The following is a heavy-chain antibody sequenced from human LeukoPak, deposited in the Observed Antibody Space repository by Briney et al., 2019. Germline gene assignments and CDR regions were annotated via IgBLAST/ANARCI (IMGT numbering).Heavy chain of an antibody. Sequence: GGSLRLSCAASGFTLSDYYMSWIRQAPGKGLEWVSYIGPSGSTMYYADSVKGRFTISRDNSKNTLYLQMNSLRAEDTAVYYCAKVTTISSGWYHFDYWGQGTLVTVSS. V-gene: IGHV3-11*04. CDR1: GFTLSDYY. CDR2: IGPSGSTM. J-gene: IGHJ4*02. CDR3: AKVTTISSGWYHFDY. D-gene: IGHD6-19*01.